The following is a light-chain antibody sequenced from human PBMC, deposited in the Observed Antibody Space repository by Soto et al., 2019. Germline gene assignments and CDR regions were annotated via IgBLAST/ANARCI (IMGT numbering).Light chain of an antibody. CDR1: LVFKND. J-gene: IGKJ4*01. CDR3: RQNYNFPLT. CDR2: VSS. V-gene: IGKV1-6*01. Sequence: AIQMTQSPSSLSASVGERVFITCRASLVFKNDLSWYQKRPGRDPKHLIYVSSNVQSGVQSRFRDSGSGTDFTLTISILQPEDVATYYCRQNYNFPLTFGGGTKVELK.